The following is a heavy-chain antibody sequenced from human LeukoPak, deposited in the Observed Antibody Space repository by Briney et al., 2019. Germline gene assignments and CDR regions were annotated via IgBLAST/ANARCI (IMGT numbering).Heavy chain of an antibody. J-gene: IGHJ6*02. Sequence: PSETLSLTCAVYGGSFSGYYWSWIRQPPGKGLEWIGEINHSGITNYNPSLKSRVTISVDTSKNQFSLKLSSVTAADTAVYYCARSGDSAFFDYYYYYGMDVWGQGTTVTVSS. D-gene: IGHD6-25*01. CDR1: GGSFSGYY. CDR3: ARSGDSAFFDYYYYYGMDV. V-gene: IGHV4-34*01. CDR2: INHSGIT.